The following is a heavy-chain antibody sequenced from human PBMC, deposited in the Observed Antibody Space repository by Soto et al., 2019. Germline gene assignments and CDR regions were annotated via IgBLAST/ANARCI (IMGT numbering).Heavy chain of an antibody. Sequence: PGGSLRLSCAASGFTFSRYAMHWVRQAPGEGPEWVAVISRDGSSKYYGDSVKGRFTVSGDNSNNTLYLSMTSLRPDDTAVFYCARSRNGAVPDSINFWGQGTLVTVSS. V-gene: IGHV3-30-3*01. J-gene: IGHJ4*02. CDR2: ISRDGSSK. D-gene: IGHD2-8*01. CDR1: GFTFSRYA. CDR3: ARSRNGAVPDSINF.